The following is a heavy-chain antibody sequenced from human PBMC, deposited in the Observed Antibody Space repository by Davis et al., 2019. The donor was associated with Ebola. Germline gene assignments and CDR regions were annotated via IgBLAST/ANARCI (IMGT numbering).Heavy chain of an antibody. D-gene: IGHD2-15*01. CDR1: GFTFSSYW. Sequence: GESLKISCAASGFTFSSYWMSWVRQAPGKGLEWVANIKQDGSEKYYVDSVKGRFTISSDNAKNSLYLQMNSLRAEDTAVYSCHPRGRGYWGQGTLVTVSS. V-gene: IGHV3-7*03. CDR2: IKQDGSEK. CDR3: HPRGRGY. J-gene: IGHJ4*02.